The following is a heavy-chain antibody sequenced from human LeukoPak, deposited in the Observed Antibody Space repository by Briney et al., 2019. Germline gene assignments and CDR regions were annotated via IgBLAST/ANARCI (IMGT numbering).Heavy chain of an antibody. CDR3: AKTRPLHYGDFFDY. CDR1: GFTFSSYA. J-gene: IGHJ4*02. Sequence: HPGGSLRLSCAASGFTFSSYAMSWVRQAPGKGLEWVSAISGSGGSTYYADSVKGRFTISRDSSKNTLYLQMNSLSAEDTAVYYCAKTRPLHYGDFFDYWGQGTLVTVSS. D-gene: IGHD4-17*01. CDR2: ISGSGGST. V-gene: IGHV3-23*01.